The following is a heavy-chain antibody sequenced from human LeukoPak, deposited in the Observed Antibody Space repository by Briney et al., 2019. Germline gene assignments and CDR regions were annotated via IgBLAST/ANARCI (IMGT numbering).Heavy chain of an antibody. V-gene: IGHV1-2*02. CDR1: GYTFTGYY. Sequence: ASVKVSCKTSGYTFTGYYMYWVRQAPGQGLEWMGWINPNSGGTNYAQKFQGRVTMTRDTSISTAYMEMSRLRSEDTAVYYCARDRSSVWFDPWGQGTLVTVSS. CDR2: INPNSGGT. J-gene: IGHJ5*02. CDR3: ARDRSSVWFDP.